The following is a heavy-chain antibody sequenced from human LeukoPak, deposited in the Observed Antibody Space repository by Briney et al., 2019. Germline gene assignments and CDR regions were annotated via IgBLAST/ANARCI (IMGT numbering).Heavy chain of an antibody. CDR1: GGSLISGGYY. CDR3: ARDRGEGWLQSFDY. V-gene: IGHV4-31*03. CDR2: IYYSRST. J-gene: IGHJ4*02. D-gene: IGHD5-24*01. Sequence: SQTVSVTCLVSGGSLISGGYYGSWIRQPPGKGLEWIGYIYYSRSTYYNPSLKSRVTISVDTSKNQFSLKLSAVTAADTAVYYCARDRGEGWLQSFDYWGQGALVTVS.